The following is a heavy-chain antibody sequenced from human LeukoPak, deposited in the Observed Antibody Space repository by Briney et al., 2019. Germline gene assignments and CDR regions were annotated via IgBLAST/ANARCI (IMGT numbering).Heavy chain of an antibody. J-gene: IGHJ3*02. V-gene: IGHV3-48*01. CDR1: GFTFSSYS. CDR2: ISSSSSTI. D-gene: IGHD5-24*01. Sequence: GGSLRLSCAASGFTFSSYSMNWVRQAPGKGLEWVSYISSSSSTIYYADSVKGRFTISRDNAKNSLYLQMNSLRAEDTAVYYCARGNGYNLDAFDIWGRGTMVAVSS. CDR3: ARGNGYNLDAFDI.